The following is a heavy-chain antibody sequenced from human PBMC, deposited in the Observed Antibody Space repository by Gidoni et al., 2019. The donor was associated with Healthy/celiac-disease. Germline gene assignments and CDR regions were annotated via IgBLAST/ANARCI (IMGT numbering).Heavy chain of an antibody. J-gene: IGHJ4*02. CDR1: GGSIRSSSYY. CDR2: FYYSGST. D-gene: IGHD3-10*01. CDR3: ARHGGYGSGSYYIDY. V-gene: IGHV4-39*01. Sequence: QLQLQESGPGLVKPSETLSLTCTVSGGSIRSSSYYWGWIRQPPGKGLEWIGSFYYSGSTYYNPSLKSRVTISVDTSKNQFSLKLSSVTAADTAVYYCARHGGYGSGSYYIDYWGQGTLVTVSS.